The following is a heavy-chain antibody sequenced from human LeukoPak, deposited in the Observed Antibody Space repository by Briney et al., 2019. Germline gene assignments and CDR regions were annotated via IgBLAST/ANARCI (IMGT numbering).Heavy chain of an antibody. CDR3: ARELAVAGTVTHRFDP. J-gene: IGHJ5*02. V-gene: IGHV4-61*02. Sequence: PSETLSLTCTVSGGSISSSSYYWGWIRQPAGQGLEWVGRIHTNGGTNYNPSLKSRVTMSVDTSKNQLSLKLSSVTAADTALYYCARELAVAGTVTHRFDPWGQGTLVTVSS. CDR2: IHTNGGT. D-gene: IGHD6-19*01. CDR1: GGSISSSSYY.